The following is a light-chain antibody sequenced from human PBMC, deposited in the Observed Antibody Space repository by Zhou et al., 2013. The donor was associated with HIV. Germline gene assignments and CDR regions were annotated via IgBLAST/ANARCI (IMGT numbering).Light chain of an antibody. CDR3: QQYAKSPWT. CDR1: QSVSSGY. CDR2: GAS. Sequence: EIVLTQSPGTLSLSPGERATLSCRASQSVSSGYLAWYQQKPGQAPSLLIFGASSRATGIPDRFSGSGSGTDFTLTISRLEPEDFAVYFCQQYAKSPWTFGRGDQGDNQT. V-gene: IGKV3-20*01. J-gene: IGKJ1*01.